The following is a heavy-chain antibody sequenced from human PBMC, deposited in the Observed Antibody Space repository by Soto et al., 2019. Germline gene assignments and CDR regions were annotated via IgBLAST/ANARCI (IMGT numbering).Heavy chain of an antibody. V-gene: IGHV4-31*03. J-gene: IGHJ3*02. Sequence: QVRLQESGPGLVKPSQTLSLTCRVSGDSTSRGGYYWSWIRQHPGKGLEWIGYIYWSGNTYFNPFLKSRVSISLGTSSNQFSLDLTSVTAADTAVYYCARGAADYGDAFDIWGQGTTVTVSS. CDR3: ARGAADYGDAFDI. CDR1: GDSTSRGGYY. CDR2: IYWSGNT. D-gene: IGHD4-17*01.